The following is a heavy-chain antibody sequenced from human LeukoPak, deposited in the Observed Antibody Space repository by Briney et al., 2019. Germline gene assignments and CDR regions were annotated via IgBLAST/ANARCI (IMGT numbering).Heavy chain of an antibody. CDR2: IRYDGSNK. CDR1: GFTFSSYG. V-gene: IGHV3-30*02. J-gene: IGHJ4*02. Sequence: PGGSLRLSCAASGFTFSSYGMHWVRQAPGKGLEWVAFIRYDGSNKYYADSVKGRFTISRDNSKNTLYLQMNSLRAEDTAVYYCAKEIFEYSSSLPPDYWGQGTLVTVSS. D-gene: IGHD6-6*01. CDR3: AKEIFEYSSSLPPDY.